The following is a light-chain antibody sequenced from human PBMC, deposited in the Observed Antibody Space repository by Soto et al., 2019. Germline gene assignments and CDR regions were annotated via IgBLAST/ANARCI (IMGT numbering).Light chain of an antibody. CDR3: QQYNRYSLT. CDR2: DAS. V-gene: IGKV1-5*01. J-gene: IGKJ4*01. Sequence: DIQMTQSPSTLSASVGDRVTITCRASQSISSWLAWYQQKPGKAPKLLIYDASSLESGVPSRFSGSGSGTEFTLTINNLQPDDFATYHCQQYNRYSLTFGGGTKV. CDR1: QSISSW.